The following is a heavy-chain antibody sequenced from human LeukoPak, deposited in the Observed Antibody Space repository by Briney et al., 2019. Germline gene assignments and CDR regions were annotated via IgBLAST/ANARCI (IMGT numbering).Heavy chain of an antibody. CDR3: ARHYSGSYPPRY. CDR2: INHSGST. CDR1: GGSISSSSYY. J-gene: IGHJ4*02. V-gene: IGHV4-39*01. D-gene: IGHD1-26*01. Sequence: SETLSLTCTVSGGSISSSSYYWGWIRQPPGKGLEWIGEINHSGSTNYNPSLKSRVTISVDTSKNQFSLKLSSVTAADTAVYYCARHYSGSYPPRYWGQGTLVTVSS.